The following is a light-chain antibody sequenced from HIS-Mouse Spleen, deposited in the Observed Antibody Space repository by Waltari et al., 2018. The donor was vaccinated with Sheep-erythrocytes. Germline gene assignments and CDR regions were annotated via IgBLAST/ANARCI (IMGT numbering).Light chain of an antibody. V-gene: IGLV2-8*01. J-gene: IGLJ1*01. Sequence: QSALTQPPSASGSPGQSVTISCTGTSSDVGGYNYVSWYQQHPGKAPNLMLYGVSKRPSGGPDRFSGSKSGNTASLTVSGLQAEDEADYYCSSYAGSNNYVFGTGTKVTVL. CDR1: SSDVGGYNY. CDR3: SSYAGSNNYV. CDR2: GVS.